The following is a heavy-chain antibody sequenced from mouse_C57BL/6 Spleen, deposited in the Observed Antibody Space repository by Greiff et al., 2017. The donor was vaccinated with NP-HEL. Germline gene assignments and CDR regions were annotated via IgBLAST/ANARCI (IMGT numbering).Heavy chain of an antibody. Sequence: LQQPGAELVKPGASVKLSCKASGYTFTSYWMHWVKQRPGQGLEWIGMIHPNSGSTNYNEKFKSKATLTVDKSSSTAYMQLSSLTSEDSAVYYCARSITTVVEGDYWGQGTTLTVSS. D-gene: IGHD1-1*01. CDR3: ARSITTVVEGDY. CDR2: IHPNSGST. J-gene: IGHJ2*01. CDR1: GYTFTSYW. V-gene: IGHV1-64*01.